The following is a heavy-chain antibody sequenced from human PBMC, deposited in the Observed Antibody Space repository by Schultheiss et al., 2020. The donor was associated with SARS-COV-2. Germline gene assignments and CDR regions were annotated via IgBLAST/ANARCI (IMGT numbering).Heavy chain of an antibody. CDR1: GGSISSGGYS. V-gene: IGHV4-30-2*01. CDR2: IYHSGST. J-gene: IGHJ4*02. CDR3: ARVLAGGCFDY. Sequence: SQTLSLTCAVSGGSISSGGYSWSWIRQPPGKGLEWIGYIYHSGSTYYNPSLKSRVTISVDRSKNQFSLKLSSVTAADTAVYYCARVLAGGCFDYWGQGTLVTVSS.